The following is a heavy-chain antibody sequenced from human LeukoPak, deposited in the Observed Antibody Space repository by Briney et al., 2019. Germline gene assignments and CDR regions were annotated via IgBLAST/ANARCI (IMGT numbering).Heavy chain of an antibody. CDR2: ISGSGRSA. CDR3: AKSGDVAVLSACLN. D-gene: IGHD3-16*01. Sequence: GGSLRLSCAASGFTFSSSAMSWVRQAPGKGLEWVSVISGSGRSAYNAESVQGRFSISRDNAKNTLYLQMNSLRAEDTAVYYCAKSGDVAVLSACLNWGQGTLVTVSS. V-gene: IGHV3-23*01. CDR1: GFTFSSSA. J-gene: IGHJ4*02.